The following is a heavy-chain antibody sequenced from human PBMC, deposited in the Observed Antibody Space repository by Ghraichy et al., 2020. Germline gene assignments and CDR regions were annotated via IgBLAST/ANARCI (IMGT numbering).Heavy chain of an antibody. D-gene: IGHD6-13*01. J-gene: IGHJ6*03. Sequence: ASVKGSCKASGYTFSDYYMHWVRQAPGQGLEWMGRMHPNSGDTKYAQKFQGRVAMTWDTSISTAYMELNSLTSNDTALYFCARDSGDAAAGGFLYYYMDVWGKGTTVTVSS. V-gene: IGHV1-2*02. CDR3: ARDSGDAAAGGFLYYYMDV. CDR1: GYTFSDYY. CDR2: MHPNSGDT.